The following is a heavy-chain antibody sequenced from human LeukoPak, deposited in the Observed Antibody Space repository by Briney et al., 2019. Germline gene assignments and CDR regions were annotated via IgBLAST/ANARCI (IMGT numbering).Heavy chain of an antibody. CDR3: ARRGLGVAAAGTYFQH. Sequence: SVKVSCKASGGTFSSYAISWVRQAPGQGLEWMGRIIPILGIANYAQKFQGRVTITADKSTSTAYMELSSLRSEDTAVYYCARRGLGVAAAGTYFQHWGQGTLVTVSS. J-gene: IGHJ1*01. CDR1: GGTFSSYA. D-gene: IGHD6-13*01. V-gene: IGHV1-69*04. CDR2: IIPILGIA.